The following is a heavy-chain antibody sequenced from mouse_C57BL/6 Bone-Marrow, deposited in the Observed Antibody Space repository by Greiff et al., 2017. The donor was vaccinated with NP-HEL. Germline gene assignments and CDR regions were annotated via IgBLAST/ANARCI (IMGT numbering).Heavy chain of an antibody. CDR3: TRSVWLLSEPAWFAY. Sequence: VQLKESGTVLARPGASVKMSCKTSGYTFTSYWMHWVKQRPGQGLEWIGAIYPGNSDTSYNQKFKGKAKLTAVTSASTAYMELSSLTNEDSAVYYCTRSVWLLSEPAWFAYWGQGTLVTVSA. CDR2: IYPGNSDT. J-gene: IGHJ3*01. V-gene: IGHV1-5*01. D-gene: IGHD2-2*01. CDR1: GYTFTSYW.